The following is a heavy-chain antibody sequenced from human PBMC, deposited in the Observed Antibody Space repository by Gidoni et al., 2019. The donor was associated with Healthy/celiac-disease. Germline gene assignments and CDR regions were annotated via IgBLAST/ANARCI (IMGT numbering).Heavy chain of an antibody. CDR3: ARIMTTVTTGAGY. V-gene: IGHV3-21*01. Sequence: EVQLVESGGGLVKPGGSLRLYCAASGFTFSSYSINWFRQAPGKGLGWVSSISISSSYIYYADSVKGRFTISRDNAKNSLYLQMNSLRAEDTAVYYCARIMTTVTTGAGYWGQGTLVTVSS. J-gene: IGHJ4*02. CDR2: ISISSSYI. CDR1: GFTFSSYS. D-gene: IGHD4-17*01.